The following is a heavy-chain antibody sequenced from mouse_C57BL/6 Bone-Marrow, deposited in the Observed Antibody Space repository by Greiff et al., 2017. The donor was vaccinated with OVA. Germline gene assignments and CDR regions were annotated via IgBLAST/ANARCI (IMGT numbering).Heavy chain of an antibody. CDR1: GFTFSSYA. D-gene: IGHD1-1*01. J-gene: IGHJ4*01. CDR2: ISDGGSYT. V-gene: IGHV5-4*01. CDR3: ARDGYYGSSLYAMDY. Sequence: DVMLVESGGGLVKPGGSLKLSCAASGFTFSSYAMSWVRQTPEKRLEWVATISDGGSYTYYPDNVKGRFTISSDNAKNDLYLQMSHLKSEDTAMYYCARDGYYGSSLYAMDYWGQGTSVTVSS.